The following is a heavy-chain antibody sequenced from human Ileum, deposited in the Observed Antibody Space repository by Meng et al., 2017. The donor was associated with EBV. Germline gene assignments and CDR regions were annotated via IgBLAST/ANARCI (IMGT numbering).Heavy chain of an antibody. V-gene: IGHV4-34*01. CDR1: GWSFSNYF. J-gene: IGHJ5*02. Sequence: QAQLMQWTQGLFKPSEPLSRTCGVYGWSFSNYFWTGIRQPPGKGLEWIGEISHTGTTKYNPSLKNRVTISLDTSNNQFSLNLNSVTAADTALYYCARYGTCGANSFYCFDPWGQGTLVTVSS. CDR2: ISHTGTT. D-gene: IGHD4-23*01. CDR3: ARYGTCGANSFYCFDP.